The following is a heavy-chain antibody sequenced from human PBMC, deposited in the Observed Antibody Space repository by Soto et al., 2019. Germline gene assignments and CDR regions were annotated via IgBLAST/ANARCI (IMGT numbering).Heavy chain of an antibody. CDR3: ARGGYSYGSRSIDY. CDR2: IIPIFGTA. V-gene: IGHV1-69*13. D-gene: IGHD5-18*01. J-gene: IGHJ4*02. Sequence: ASVKVSCKASGGTFSSYAISWVRQAPGQGLEWMGGIIPIFGTANYAQKFQGRVTITADESTSTAYMELSSLRSEDTAVYYCARGGYSYGSRSIDYWGQGTLVTVSS. CDR1: GGTFSSYA.